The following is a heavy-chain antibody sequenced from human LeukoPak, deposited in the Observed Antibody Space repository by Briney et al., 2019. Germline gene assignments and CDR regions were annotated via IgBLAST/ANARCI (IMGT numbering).Heavy chain of an antibody. D-gene: IGHD4-17*01. V-gene: IGHV3-53*01. CDR3: ARTNPVYGDFDY. J-gene: IGHJ4*02. Sequence: GGSLRLSCAASGFTFSSYAMTWVRQAPGKGLEWVSVIFPDGRTYHSDSLKGRFTISRDKSKNTALLQINGLRADDTALYHCARTNPVYGDFDYWGQGVLVTVSS. CDR1: GFTFSSYA. CDR2: IFPDGRT.